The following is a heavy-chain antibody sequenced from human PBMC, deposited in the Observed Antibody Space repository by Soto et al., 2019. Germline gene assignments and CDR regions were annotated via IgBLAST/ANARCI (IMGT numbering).Heavy chain of an antibody. CDR1: GFTFSSYA. CDR3: ARDQVGPLYYYYYGMDV. D-gene: IGHD1-26*01. J-gene: IGHJ6*02. Sequence: EVQLLESGGGLVQPGGSLRLSCAASGFTFSSYAMSWVRQAPGKGLEWVSAISGSGGSTYYADSVKGRFTISRDNSKNSLYLQMNSLRAEDTAVYYCARDQVGPLYYYYYGMDVWGQGTTVTVSS. CDR2: ISGSGGST. V-gene: IGHV3-23*01.